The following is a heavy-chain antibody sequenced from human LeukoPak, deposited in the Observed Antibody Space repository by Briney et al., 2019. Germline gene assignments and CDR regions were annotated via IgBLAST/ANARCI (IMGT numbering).Heavy chain of an antibody. CDR3: VRSQTIASRLIRSRGFDP. CDR1: GYTFTSYD. CDR2: MNPNSGNT. J-gene: IGHJ5*02. V-gene: IGHV1-8*01. D-gene: IGHD6-6*01. Sequence: ASVKVSCKASGYTFTSYDINWVRQATGQGLEWMGWMNPNSGNTGYAQKFQGRVTMTRNTSINTAYMELSSLTSEDTAVYYCVRSQTIASRLIRSRGFDPWGQGTLVTVSS.